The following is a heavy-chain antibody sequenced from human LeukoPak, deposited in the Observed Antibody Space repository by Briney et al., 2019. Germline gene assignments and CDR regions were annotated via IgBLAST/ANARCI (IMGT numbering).Heavy chain of an antibody. Sequence: PSETLSLTCTVSGGSISSSSYYWGWIRQPPGKGLEWIGSIYYSGSTYYNPSLKSRVTISVDTSKNQFSLKLSSVTAADTAVYYCARDLWGSTRDAFDIWGQGTMVTVSS. CDR2: IYYSGST. V-gene: IGHV4-39*07. CDR1: GGSISSSSYY. J-gene: IGHJ3*02. D-gene: IGHD2-21*01. CDR3: ARDLWGSTRDAFDI.